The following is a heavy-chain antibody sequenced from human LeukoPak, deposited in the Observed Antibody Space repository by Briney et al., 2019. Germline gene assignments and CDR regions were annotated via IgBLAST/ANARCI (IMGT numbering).Heavy chain of an antibody. CDR3: AKDSRKYDFWSGYSNWFGP. CDR1: GFTFSSYA. CDR2: IRYDGSNK. D-gene: IGHD3-3*01. J-gene: IGHJ5*02. Sequence: GGSLRLSCAASGFTFSSYAMHWVRQAPGKGLEWVAFIRYDGSNKYYADSVKGRFTISRDNSRNTLYLQMNSLRAEDTAVYYCAKDSRKYDFWSGYSNWFGPWGQGTLVTVSS. V-gene: IGHV3-30*02.